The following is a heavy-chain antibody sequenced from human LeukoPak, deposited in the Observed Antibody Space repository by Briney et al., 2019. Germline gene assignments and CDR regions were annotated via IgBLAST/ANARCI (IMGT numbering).Heavy chain of an antibody. CDR2: IYYSGST. V-gene: IGHV4-39*01. CDR1: GGSLIASRYY. J-gene: IGHJ3*02. D-gene: IGHD2-15*01. Sequence: PSETLSLTSMVSGGSLIASRYYCGWIRQPPGKGLEWIGSIYYSGSTYYNPSLKSRVTISVDTSKNQFPLKLSSVTAAATAVYYCASQGAPGWWELNRRGAFDIWGQGTLVTVSS. CDR3: ASQGAPGWWELNRRGAFDI.